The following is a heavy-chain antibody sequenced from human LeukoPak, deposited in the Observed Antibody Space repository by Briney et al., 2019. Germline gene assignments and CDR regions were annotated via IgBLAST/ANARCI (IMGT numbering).Heavy chain of an antibody. CDR3: ARESITIFGVVTDY. J-gene: IGHJ4*02. V-gene: IGHV4-34*01. CDR2: INHSGNT. D-gene: IGHD3-3*01. CDR1: GGSFSPYY. Sequence: SETLSLTCAVSGGSFSPYYWSWIRQPPGKGLEWIGEINHSGNTNYNPSLKSRVTISVDTPKNQFSLTLSSVTAADTAVYYCARESITIFGVVTDYWGQGTLVTVSS.